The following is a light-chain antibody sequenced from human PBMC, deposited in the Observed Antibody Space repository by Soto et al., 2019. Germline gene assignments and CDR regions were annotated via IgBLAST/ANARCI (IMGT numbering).Light chain of an antibody. Sequence: DIQVTQYPSSLSASVGDRFTVTCRASQSINRWLAWYQQKPGKAPKLLIYKASTLESGVPSRFSGGGLGTEFSLSISSLQPDDFAPYYSPQYSTYPYIFGQGA. J-gene: IGKJ2*01. CDR1: QSINRW. CDR3: PQYSTYPYI. V-gene: IGKV1-5*03. CDR2: KAS.